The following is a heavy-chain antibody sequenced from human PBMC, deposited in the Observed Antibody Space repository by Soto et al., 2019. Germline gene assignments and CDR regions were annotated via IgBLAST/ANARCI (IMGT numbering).Heavy chain of an antibody. V-gene: IGHV1-8*01. CDR3: AREVVVGGSLWLDP. CDR2: MNANVDAT. D-gene: IGHD2-15*01. Sequence: QVQLVQSGAEVKKPRASVKVSCKASGFTFASNDINWVRQAPGQGLQWMGWMNANVDATDSPQEFKGRVSMTWNASISTAYLELHNLKSDDTAVYYCAREVVVGGSLWLDPWGQGSLVTVSS. J-gene: IGHJ5*02. CDR1: GFTFASND.